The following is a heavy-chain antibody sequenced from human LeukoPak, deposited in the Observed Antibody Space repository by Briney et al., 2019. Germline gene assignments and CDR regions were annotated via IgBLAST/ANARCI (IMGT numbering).Heavy chain of an antibody. CDR3: AKQRSVVVAAATNY. Sequence: GGSLRLSCAASGFIFKNYAMSWVRQAPRRGLEWVSAISGSGDNTYSADSVKGRFTISRDNSNNTLYPQMNSLRAEDSAVYYCAKQRSVVVAAATNYWGQGNMVTVSP. D-gene: IGHD2-15*01. J-gene: IGHJ4*02. CDR1: GFIFKNYA. V-gene: IGHV3-23*01. CDR2: ISGSGDNT.